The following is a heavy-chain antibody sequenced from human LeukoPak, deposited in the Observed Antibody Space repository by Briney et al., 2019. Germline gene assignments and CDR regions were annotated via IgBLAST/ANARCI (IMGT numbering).Heavy chain of an antibody. CDR1: GGPFSGYY. J-gene: IGHJ4*02. D-gene: IGHD3-22*01. CDR3: ARARGDYNDCSGYHSAFDY. CDR2: INHSGSA. Sequence: SETLSLTCAVYGGPFSGYYWSWIRQPPGKGLEWIGEINHSGSANYNPSLKSRVTISVDMSKNQFSLKLSSVTAADTAVYYCARARGDYNDCSGYHSAFDYWGQGTLVTVSS. V-gene: IGHV4-34*01.